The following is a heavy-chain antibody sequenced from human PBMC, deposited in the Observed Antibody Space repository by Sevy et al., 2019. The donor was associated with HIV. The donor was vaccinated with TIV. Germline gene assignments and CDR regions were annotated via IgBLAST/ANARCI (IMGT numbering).Heavy chain of an antibody. V-gene: IGHV3-74*01. Sequence: GGSLRLSCATSGFTFSSYWFHWVHQAPGKGLEWVTGVNSDGSNTNYADSVKGRFTISRDCAKDTLCLQMNALRAEDTAVYFCVAANSWEDYWGQGTLVTVSS. CDR3: VAANSWEDY. CDR2: VNSDGSNT. D-gene: IGHD1-26*01. J-gene: IGHJ4*02. CDR1: GFTFSSYW.